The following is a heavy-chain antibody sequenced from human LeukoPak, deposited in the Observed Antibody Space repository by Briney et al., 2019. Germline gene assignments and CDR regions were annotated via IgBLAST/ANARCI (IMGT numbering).Heavy chain of an antibody. D-gene: IGHD3-3*01. CDR3: AKGVRVTIFGVVKTPFDY. V-gene: IGHV3-23*01. Sequence: PGGSLRLSCAASGFTFSSYAMRWVRQAPGKGLEWVSVISGSGGCTYYADSVKGRFTISRDNSKNTLYLQMNSLRAEDTAVYYCAKGVRVTIFGVVKTPFDYWGQGTLVTVSS. CDR1: GFTFSSYA. J-gene: IGHJ4*02. CDR2: ISGSGGCT.